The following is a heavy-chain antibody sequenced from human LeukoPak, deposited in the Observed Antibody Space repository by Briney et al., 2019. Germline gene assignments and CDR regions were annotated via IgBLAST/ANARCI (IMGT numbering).Heavy chain of an antibody. J-gene: IGHJ4*02. CDR1: GFIFSTYG. CDR2: IFSDGYTK. V-gene: IGHV3-33*06. D-gene: IGHD3-10*01. CDR3: AKAPRVRGADFDY. Sequence: GGSLRLSCAASGFIFSTYGMHWVRQAPGKGLEWVAVIFSDGYTKYYAGSVKDRFTISRDDSKNTLYLHMNSLIPGDTAVYYCAKAPRVRGADFDYWGQGTLVTVSS.